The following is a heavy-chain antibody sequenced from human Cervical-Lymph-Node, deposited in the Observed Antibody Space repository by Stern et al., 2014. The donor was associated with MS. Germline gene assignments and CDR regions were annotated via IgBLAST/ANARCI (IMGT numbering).Heavy chain of an antibody. CDR1: GGSISSGGYS. Sequence: QLQLQESGSGLVKPSQTLSLTCAVSGGSISSGGYSWSWIRQTPGKGLEWIGYIYHSGSTYYSPSLKRRVTLSVDRSKNQFSLKLSSVTAADTAVYYCARSSTVTPNAFDIWGQGTMVTVSS. D-gene: IGHD4-17*01. CDR3: ARSSTVTPNAFDI. V-gene: IGHV4-30-2*01. CDR2: IYHSGST. J-gene: IGHJ3*02.